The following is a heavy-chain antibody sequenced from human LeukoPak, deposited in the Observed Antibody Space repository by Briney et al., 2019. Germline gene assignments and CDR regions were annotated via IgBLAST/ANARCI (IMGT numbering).Heavy chain of an antibody. D-gene: IGHD3-22*01. CDR1: GFTFSSYW. Sequence: GGSLRLSCAASGFTFSSYWLSWVRQAPGKGLEWVANIKEDGSEKYYVDSVKGRFTVSRDNAKNSLYLQMNSLRAEDTAMYFCAGVKVGSWGQGTLVTVSS. CDR2: IKEDGSEK. V-gene: IGHV3-7*01. CDR3: AGVKVGS. J-gene: IGHJ5*02.